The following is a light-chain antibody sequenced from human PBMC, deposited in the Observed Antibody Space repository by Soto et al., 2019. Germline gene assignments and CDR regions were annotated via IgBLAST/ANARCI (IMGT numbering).Light chain of an antibody. V-gene: IGLV2-14*03. Sequence: QSVLTQPASVSGSPGQSITISCTGTSRNVGAYDYVSWYLQYPDKAPQLLIYYVDHRPSGVSSLFSGSKSGNTASLTISGLQADDEGDYYCCSYAGGSIYFFGTGTKLTVL. CDR1: SRNVGAYDY. CDR3: CSYAGGSIYF. CDR2: YVD. J-gene: IGLJ1*01.